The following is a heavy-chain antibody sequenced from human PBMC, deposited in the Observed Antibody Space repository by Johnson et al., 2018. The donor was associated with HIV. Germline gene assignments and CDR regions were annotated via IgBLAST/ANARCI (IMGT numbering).Heavy chain of an antibody. V-gene: IGHV3-66*01. J-gene: IGHJ3*02. D-gene: IGHD1-7*01. CDR3: ARGRTGTKYDAFDI. CDR1: GFTVSSNY. CDR2: LYSGGST. Sequence: VQLVESGGGLVQPGGSLRLSCAASGFTVSSNYMNWVRQAPGKGLEWVSVLYSGGSTYYADFVKDRFIISRDNSKNTLYLQMNSLRAEDTAVYYCARGRTGTKYDAFDIWGQGTMVTVSS.